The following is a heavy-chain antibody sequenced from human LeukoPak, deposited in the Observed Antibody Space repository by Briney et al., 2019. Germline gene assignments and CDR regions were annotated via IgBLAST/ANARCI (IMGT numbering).Heavy chain of an antibody. CDR3: ARKGIFCSSTSCYFD. V-gene: IGHV4-4*07. Sequence: TSETLSLTCTVSGGSISSYYWSWIRQPAGKGLEWIGRIYTSGSTNYDPSLKSRVTMSVDTSKNQFSLKLSSVTAADTAVYYCARKGIFCSSTSCYFDWGQGTMVTVSS. CDR1: GGSISSYY. CDR2: IYTSGST. J-gene: IGHJ3*01. D-gene: IGHD2-2*01.